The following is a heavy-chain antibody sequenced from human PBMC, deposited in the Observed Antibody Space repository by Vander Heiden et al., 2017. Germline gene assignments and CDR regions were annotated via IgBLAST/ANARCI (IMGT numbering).Heavy chain of an antibody. J-gene: IGHJ4*02. CDR1: GFTSTDYA. D-gene: IGHD4-17*01. CDR2: IRGVDATA. Sequence: EVQLLESGGGLVQPGWSLRLPCAASGFTSTDYAMSWVRQAPGKGLEWVSTIRGVDATAHYADSLKGRFTISRDNSKNTLYLQMNSLRAVDTAVYYCARQNWDYGDRFDYWGQGALVTVSS. CDR3: ARQNWDYGDRFDY. V-gene: IGHV3-23*01.